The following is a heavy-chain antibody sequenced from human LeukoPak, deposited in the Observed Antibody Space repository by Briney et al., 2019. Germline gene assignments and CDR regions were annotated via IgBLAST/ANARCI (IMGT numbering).Heavy chain of an antibody. CDR2: INHSGST. CDR1: GGSFSGYY. D-gene: IGHD6-13*01. CDR3: ARGSLAAGFDY. J-gene: IGHJ4*02. Sequence: SETLSLTRAVYGGSFSGYYWSWIRQPPGKGLEWIGEINHSGSTNYNPSLKSRVTISVDTSKNQFSLKLSSVTAADTAVYYCARGSLAAGFDYWGQGTLVTVSS. V-gene: IGHV4-34*01.